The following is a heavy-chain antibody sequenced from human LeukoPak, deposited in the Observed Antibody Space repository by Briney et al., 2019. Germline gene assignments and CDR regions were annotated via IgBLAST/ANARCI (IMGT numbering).Heavy chain of an antibody. V-gene: IGHV3-23*01. Sequence: GGSLRLSCAASGFTFSSYAMSWVRQAPGKGLEWVSAICGSGGSTYYADSVKGRFTISRDNSNNTLYLHMNSLRAEDTAVYDCAKDIGGYYDYGDYDDAFDIWGQGTMVTVSS. CDR2: ICGSGGST. CDR3: AKDIGGYYDYGDYDDAFDI. CDR1: GFTFSSYA. D-gene: IGHD4-17*01. J-gene: IGHJ3*02.